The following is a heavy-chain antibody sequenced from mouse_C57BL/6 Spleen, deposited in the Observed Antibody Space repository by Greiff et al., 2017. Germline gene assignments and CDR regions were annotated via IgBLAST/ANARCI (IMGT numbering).Heavy chain of an antibody. Sequence: ESGPGLVKPSQSLSLTCSVTGYSITSGYYWNWIRQFPGNKLEWMGYISYDGSNNYNPSLKNRISITRDTSKHQFFLKLNSVTTEDTATYYCARRGITTGYFDVWGTGTTVTVSS. CDR2: ISYDGSN. D-gene: IGHD1-2*01. J-gene: IGHJ1*03. V-gene: IGHV3-6*01. CDR3: ARRGITTGYFDV. CDR1: GYSITSGYY.